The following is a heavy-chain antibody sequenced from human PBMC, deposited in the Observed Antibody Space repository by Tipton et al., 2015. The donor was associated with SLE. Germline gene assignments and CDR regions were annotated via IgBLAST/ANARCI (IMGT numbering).Heavy chain of an antibody. CDR1: GGSISSNYYF. V-gene: IGHV4-39*07. CDR2: ISYSGST. D-gene: IGHD6-13*01. CDR3: AGRSWYLFDY. Sequence: TLSLTCTVSGGSISSNYYFWGWIRQPPGKGLEWIGSISYSGSTYYSPSLKSRVTISVDTSKNQFSLQLNSVTPEDTAVYYCAGRSWYLFDYWGQGTLVTVSS. J-gene: IGHJ4*02.